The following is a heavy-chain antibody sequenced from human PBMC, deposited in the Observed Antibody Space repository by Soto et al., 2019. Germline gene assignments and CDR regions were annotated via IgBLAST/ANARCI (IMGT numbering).Heavy chain of an antibody. V-gene: IGHV3-23*01. Sequence: EVQLLESGGGLVQPGGSLRLSCAASGFTFSTYAMNWVRQAPGKGLEWVSAISGGGGSTYYADSVKGRVTISRDNSKNKLYLQMNSLRAEDTAVYYCAKVSLGALTFTDYYYYGLDVWGQGTTVTVSS. J-gene: IGHJ6*02. CDR1: GFTFSTYA. CDR3: AKVSLGALTFTDYYYYGLDV. CDR2: ISGGGGST. D-gene: IGHD1-26*01.